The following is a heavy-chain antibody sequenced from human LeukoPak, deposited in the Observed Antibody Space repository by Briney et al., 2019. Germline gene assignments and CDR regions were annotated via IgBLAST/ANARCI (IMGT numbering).Heavy chain of an antibody. CDR3: ARRGPSYYGSGDEGWFDP. CDR2: FSGENDNT. J-gene: IGHJ5*02. CDR1: GCTYASYG. Sequence: GASVKVSCTTSGCTYASYGISWLRQAPGQGREGVGWFSGENDNTYNAQKFQGRITMTTDTSTSTVYMELRSLRSDDQAVYYCARRGPSYYGSGDEGWFDPWGQGTLVTVSS. V-gene: IGHV1-18*01. D-gene: IGHD3-10*01.